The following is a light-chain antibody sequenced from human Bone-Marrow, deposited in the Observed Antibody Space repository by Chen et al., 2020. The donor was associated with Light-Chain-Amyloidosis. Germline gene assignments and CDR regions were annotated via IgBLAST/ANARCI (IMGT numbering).Light chain of an antibody. J-gene: IGLJ3*02. Sequence: SYVLTQPSSVSVAPGQTATIACGGNNIGSTSVHWYRQTPGQAPLLVVYDDSDRPSGIPERLSGSNSGTTATLTISRVEAGDEADYYCQVWGRSSDRPVFGGGTKLTVL. CDR3: QVWGRSSDRPV. CDR2: DDS. CDR1: NIGSTS. V-gene: IGLV3-21*02.